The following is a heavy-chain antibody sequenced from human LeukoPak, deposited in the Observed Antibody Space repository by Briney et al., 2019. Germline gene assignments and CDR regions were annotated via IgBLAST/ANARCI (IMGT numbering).Heavy chain of an antibody. J-gene: IGHJ4*02. CDR2: ISASGTMT. V-gene: IGHV3-11*01. D-gene: IGHD4/OR15-4a*01. CDR3: ARHMVLSPCDY. Sequence: PGGSLRLSCAASGSTFDDYYMSLIRQAPGKGLQWISSISASGTMTFYADSVQGRFTISRDNAKNSLHLQLNSLRAEDTAVYYCARHMVLSPCDYWGQGTLVAVSS. CDR1: GSTFDDYY.